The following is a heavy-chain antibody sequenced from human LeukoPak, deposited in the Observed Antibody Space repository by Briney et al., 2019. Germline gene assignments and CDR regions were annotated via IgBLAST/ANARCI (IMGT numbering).Heavy chain of an antibody. D-gene: IGHD3-3*01. Sequence: ASVKVSCKASGYTFTGYYMHWVRQAPGQGLEWMGWINPNSGGTKYAQKFQGRVTMTRDTSISTAYMELSRLRSDDTAVYYCARGAITISNAQPFDYWGQGTLVTVSS. CDR2: INPNSGGT. V-gene: IGHV1-2*02. CDR3: ARGAITISNAQPFDY. CDR1: GYTFTGYY. J-gene: IGHJ4*02.